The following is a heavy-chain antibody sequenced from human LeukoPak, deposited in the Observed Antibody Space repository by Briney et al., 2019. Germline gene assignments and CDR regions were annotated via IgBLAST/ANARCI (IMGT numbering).Heavy chain of an antibody. CDR2: ISWDGGST. CDR1: GFTFDDYT. Sequence: GGSLRLSCAASGFTFDDYTMHWVRQAPGKGLEWVSLISWDGGSTYYADSVKGRFTISRDNSKNSLYLQMNSLRTEDTALYYCANESFDYWGQGTLVTVSS. V-gene: IGHV3-43*01. CDR3: ANESFDY. J-gene: IGHJ4*02.